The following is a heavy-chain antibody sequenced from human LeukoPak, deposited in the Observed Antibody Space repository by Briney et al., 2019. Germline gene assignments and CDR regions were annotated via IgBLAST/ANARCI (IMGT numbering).Heavy chain of an antibody. V-gene: IGHV3-21*01. D-gene: IGHD3-3*01. CDR2: ISSSSSYI. J-gene: IGHJ6*03. Sequence: TTGGSLRLSCAAPGFTFSSYSMNWVRQAPGKGLEWVSSISSSSSYIYYADSVKGRFTISRDNAKNSLYLQMNSLRAEDTAVYYCARVRFLAPYYYYYMDVWGKGTTVTVSS. CDR3: ARVRFLAPYYYYYMDV. CDR1: GFTFSSYS.